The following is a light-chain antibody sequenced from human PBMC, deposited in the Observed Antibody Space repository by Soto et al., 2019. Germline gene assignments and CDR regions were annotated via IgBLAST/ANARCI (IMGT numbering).Light chain of an antibody. CDR1: SNDVGHSSF. J-gene: IGLJ1*01. CDR3: NAQADNGKHV. V-gene: IGLV2-8*01. CDR2: EVS. Sequence: QSALTQPPSASGSAGQSVTISCTGDSNDVGHSSFISWYQQHPGKGPKLIIYEVSRRPSGVPDRFSGSKSGNTASLSVSGLQDEDEPDYFCNAQADNGKHVFGTGTKVTV.